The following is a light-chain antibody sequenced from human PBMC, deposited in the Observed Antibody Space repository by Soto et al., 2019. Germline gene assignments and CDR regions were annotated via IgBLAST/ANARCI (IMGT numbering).Light chain of an antibody. CDR2: DVS. V-gene: IGLV2-14*01. J-gene: IGLJ1*01. Sequence: QSVLTQPASVSGSPGQSFTISCTGTSSDVGGYNYVSWYQQYPGKAPKLMIYDVSNRPSGVSNRFSGSKSGNTASLTISGLQAEDEADYYCSSYTNSNTLVFGSGTKVTVL. CDR3: SSYTNSNTLV. CDR1: SSDVGGYNY.